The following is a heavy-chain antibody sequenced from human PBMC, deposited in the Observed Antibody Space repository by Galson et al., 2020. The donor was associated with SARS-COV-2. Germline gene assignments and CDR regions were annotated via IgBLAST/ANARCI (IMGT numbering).Heavy chain of an antibody. J-gene: IGHJ4*02. Sequence: SETLSLTCTVSGGSISSGSFYWSRIRQPAGQGLEWIGRIYTTGSTSYNPSLKSRVTISVDTSKNQFSLKLIFVTAAATAVYYCARGSYSGSGSFDYGGQGTLVTVSS. CDR1: GGSISSGSFY. D-gene: IGHD3-10*01. CDR2: IYTTGST. V-gene: IGHV4-61*02. CDR3: ARGSYSGSGSFDY.